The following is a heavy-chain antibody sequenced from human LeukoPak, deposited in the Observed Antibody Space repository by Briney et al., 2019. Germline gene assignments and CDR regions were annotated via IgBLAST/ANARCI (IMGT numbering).Heavy chain of an antibody. V-gene: IGHV3-30*03. J-gene: IGHJ6*02. CDR2: ISSDGSNK. Sequence: PGRSLRLSCAASGFTFSSYGMHWVRQAPGKGLEWVAVISSDGSNKYYADSVKGRFIISRDNSKNTLYLQMNSLRAEDTAVYYCARDLGYSYGTYGMDVWGQGTTVTVSS. CDR3: ARDLGYSYGTYGMDV. CDR1: GFTFSSYG. D-gene: IGHD5-18*01.